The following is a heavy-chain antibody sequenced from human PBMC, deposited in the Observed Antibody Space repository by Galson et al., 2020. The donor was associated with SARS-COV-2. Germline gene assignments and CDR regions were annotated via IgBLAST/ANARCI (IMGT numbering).Heavy chain of an antibody. CDR2: INTNTGNP. J-gene: IGHJ4*02. D-gene: IGHD6-13*01. Sequence: ASVKVSCKASRYTFANYAMNWVRQAPGQGLEWMGWINTNTGNPTYAQGFTGRFVFSLDTSVSTAYLQISGLKTEDTAVYYCAPTTAAGYFDSWGQGTLVTVSS. V-gene: IGHV7-4-1*02. CDR1: RYTFANYA. CDR3: APTTAAGYFDS.